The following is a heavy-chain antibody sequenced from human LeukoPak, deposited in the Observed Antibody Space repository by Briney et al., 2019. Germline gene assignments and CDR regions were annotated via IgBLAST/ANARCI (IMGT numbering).Heavy chain of an antibody. CDR1: GGSISSGGYY. D-gene: IGHD4-11*01. J-gene: IGHJ4*02. V-gene: IGHV4-31*03. CDR2: IYYSGST. Sequence: KPPQTLSLTCTVSGGSISSGGYYWSWIRQHPGKGLEWIGYIYYSGSTYYNPSLKSRVTISVDTSKNQFSLKLSSVTAADTAVYYCARVRSLYDYSHDYWGQGTLVTVSS. CDR3: ARVRSLYDYSHDY.